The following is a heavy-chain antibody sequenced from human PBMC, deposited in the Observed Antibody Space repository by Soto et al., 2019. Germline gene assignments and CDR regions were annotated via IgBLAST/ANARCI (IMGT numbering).Heavy chain of an antibody. CDR1: GFTFSNYA. V-gene: IGHV3-23*01. J-gene: IGHJ4*02. D-gene: IGHD6-13*01. CDR2: ISGSVGST. CDR3: AKAGGAAGTVDYFDY. Sequence: GGSLSLSCAASGFTFSNYAINWVRQSPGKGLEWVSVISGSVGSTYSADSVKGRFTITSDSSKNTLYLQMNSLRAEDTAVYYCAKAGGAAGTVDYFDYWGQGTLVTVSS.